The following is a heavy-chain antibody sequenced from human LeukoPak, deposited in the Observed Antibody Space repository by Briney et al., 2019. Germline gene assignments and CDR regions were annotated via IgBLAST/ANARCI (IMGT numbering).Heavy chain of an antibody. CDR1: GFTFDDYA. D-gene: IGHD6-19*01. V-gene: IGHV3-9*01. CDR3: AKSLVVAGTSLDY. J-gene: IGHJ4*02. Sequence: SLRLSCAASGFTFDDYAMHWVRQAPGKGLEWVSGISWNSGSIGYADSVKGRFTISRDNAKNSLYLQMNSLRAEDTALYYCAKSLVVAGTSLDYWGQGTLVTVSS. CDR2: ISWNSGSI.